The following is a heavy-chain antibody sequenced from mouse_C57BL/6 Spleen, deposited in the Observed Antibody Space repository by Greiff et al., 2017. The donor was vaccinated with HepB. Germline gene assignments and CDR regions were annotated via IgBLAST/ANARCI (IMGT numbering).Heavy chain of an antibody. J-gene: IGHJ3*01. CDR3: ARYSNYPFAY. Sequence: QVQLQQPGAELVRPGSSVKLSCKASGYTFTSYWMHWVKQRPIQGLEWIGNIDPSDSETHYNQKFKDKATLTVDKSSSTAYMQLSSLTSEDSVVYYCARYSNYPFAYWGQGTLVTVSA. CDR2: IDPSDSET. CDR1: GYTFTSYW. D-gene: IGHD2-5*01. V-gene: IGHV1-52*01.